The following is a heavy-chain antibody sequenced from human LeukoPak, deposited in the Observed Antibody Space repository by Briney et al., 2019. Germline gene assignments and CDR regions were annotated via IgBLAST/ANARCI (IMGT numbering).Heavy chain of an antibody. V-gene: IGHV3-23*01. D-gene: IGHD4-17*01. CDR1: GFTFSNYA. CDR3: AKDSHFGVTGD. Sequence: QPGGSLRLSCTASGFTFSNYAMSWVRQAPGKGLEWVSGISGNGGSTYYADSVKGRFTISRDNSKNTLYLQMNSLRAEDTAVYYCAKDSHFGVTGDWGQGTLVTASS. J-gene: IGHJ4*02. CDR2: ISGNGGST.